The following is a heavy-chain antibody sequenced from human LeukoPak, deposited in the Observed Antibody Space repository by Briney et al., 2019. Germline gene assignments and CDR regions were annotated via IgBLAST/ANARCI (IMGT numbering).Heavy chain of an antibody. CDR2: IYPGDSDT. Sequence: RGESLKISCKGSGYSFAVNWIGWVRQMPGKGLEWIGVIYPGDSDTRYSPSFQGQVTISADMSISTAYLQWSSLEASDTAMYYCARSSDYVFDYWGQGTLVTVSS. D-gene: IGHD4-17*01. V-gene: IGHV5-51*01. J-gene: IGHJ4*02. CDR1: GYSFAVNW. CDR3: ARSSDYVFDY.